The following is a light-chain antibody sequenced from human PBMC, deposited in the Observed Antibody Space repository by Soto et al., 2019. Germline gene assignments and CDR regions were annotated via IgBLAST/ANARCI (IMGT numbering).Light chain of an antibody. Sequence: IKMTQSPSSLSASVGARVTITSRASEAISSWLAWYQQKPGRAPKFLIYDASSLESGVPSRFSGSGSGTEFTLTISSLQPDDFATYYCQQYDNYPLTFGGRSKVDIK. V-gene: IGKV1-5*01. J-gene: IGKJ4*01. CDR2: DAS. CDR1: EAISSW. CDR3: QQYDNYPLT.